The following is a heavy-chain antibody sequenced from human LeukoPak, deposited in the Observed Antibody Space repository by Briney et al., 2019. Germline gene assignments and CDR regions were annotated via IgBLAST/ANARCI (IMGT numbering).Heavy chain of an antibody. V-gene: IGHV3-48*04. CDR2: ISSSGSTI. Sequence: GGSLRLSCAASGFTFSSYSMNWIRQAPGKGLEWVSYISSSGSTIYYADSVKGRFTISRDNAKNSLYLQMNSLRAEDTAVYYCARWRRYGDYDYWGQGTLVTVSS. J-gene: IGHJ4*02. CDR3: ARWRRYGDYDY. D-gene: IGHD4-17*01. CDR1: GFTFSSYS.